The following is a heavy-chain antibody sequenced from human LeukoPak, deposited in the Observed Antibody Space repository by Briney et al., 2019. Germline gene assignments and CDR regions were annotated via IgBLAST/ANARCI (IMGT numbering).Heavy chain of an antibody. CDR2: IKHDGSEK. D-gene: IGHD6-13*01. CDR3: ARITGIEAAGDY. J-gene: IGHJ4*02. V-gene: IGHV3-7*04. CDR1: GFTFSTYW. Sequence: GGSLRLSCAASGFTFSTYWMSWVRQAPGRGPEWVANIKHDGSEKFYVDSVRGRFTISRDNAKNSLYLQLNSLRAEDTALYYCARITGIEAAGDYWGQGTLVTVSS.